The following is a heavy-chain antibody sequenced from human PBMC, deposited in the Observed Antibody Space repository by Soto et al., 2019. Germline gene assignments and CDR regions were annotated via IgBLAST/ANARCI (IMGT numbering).Heavy chain of an antibody. CDR1: GYCISSGYY. J-gene: IGHJ5*02. Sequence: SDTLSLPCAVSGYCISSGYYWGWLRQPPGKGLEWIVSIYHGGITYYNPSLNSRVTLSIDMTNNHVSLILNSVTAADTAVYYCERVGPWVPYYYDSSPYTFENWFDPWGQGTLVTVS. CDR3: ERVGPWVPYYYDSSPYTFENWFDP. D-gene: IGHD3-22*01. V-gene: IGHV4-38-2*01. CDR2: IYHGGIT.